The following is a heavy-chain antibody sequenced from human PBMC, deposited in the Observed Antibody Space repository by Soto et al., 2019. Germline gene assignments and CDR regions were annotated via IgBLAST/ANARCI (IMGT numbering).Heavy chain of an antibody. D-gene: IGHD1-1*01. CDR3: ARGPLNNRNYYYYAMDV. J-gene: IGHJ6*02. CDR1: GGTFGTNT. CDR2: IIPIFATP. V-gene: IGHV1-69*01. Sequence: QVQLVQSGAEVKKPGSSVKVSCKASGGTFGTNTVSWVQQAPGQGLEWMGGIIPIFATPNYAQKFQGRVTITADESRSTVYMELSGLRSEDTAFYYCARGPLNNRNYYYYAMDVWGQGTTVTVSS.